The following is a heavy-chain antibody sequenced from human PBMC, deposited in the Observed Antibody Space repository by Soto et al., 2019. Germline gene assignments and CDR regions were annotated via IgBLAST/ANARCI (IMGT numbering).Heavy chain of an antibody. V-gene: IGHV1-2*02. Sequence: ASVKVSCKAPRYIFTAYFMHWVRQAPGQGLEWMGWINPNNGATHYGLSFQGRVTMTRDTSISTAYMELSSLRSDDTAVYYCASHDPGAPFDPWGQGTLVTVSS. CDR2: INPNNGAT. CDR1: RYIFTAYF. D-gene: IGHD1-1*01. J-gene: IGHJ5*02. CDR3: ASHDPGAPFDP.